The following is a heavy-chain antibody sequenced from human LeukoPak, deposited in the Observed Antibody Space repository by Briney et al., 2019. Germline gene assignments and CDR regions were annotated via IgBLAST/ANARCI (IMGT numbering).Heavy chain of an antibody. CDR3: AKDTVRGSHWFSWYFDY. V-gene: IGHV3-30*18. D-gene: IGHD3-10*01. J-gene: IGHJ4*02. CDR2: ISYDGSNK. Sequence: GGSLRLSCAASGFTFSSYGMHWVRQAPGKGLEWVAVISYDGSNKYYADSVKGRFTISRDNSKNTLYLQMNSLRAEDTAVYYCAKDTVRGSHWFSWYFDYWGQGTLVTVSS. CDR1: GFTFSSYG.